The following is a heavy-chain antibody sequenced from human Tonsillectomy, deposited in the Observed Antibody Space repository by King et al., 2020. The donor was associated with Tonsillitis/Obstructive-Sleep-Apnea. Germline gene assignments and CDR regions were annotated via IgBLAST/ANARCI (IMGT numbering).Heavy chain of an antibody. D-gene: IGHD1-7*01. CDR1: GLTFRNAW. CDR3: TIGQGVGRITRNTLGWFDP. Sequence: VQLVESGGDLVKPGESLRLSCAASGLTFRNAWMSWVRQAPGKGLEWVGRIKSKADGGTTDYATPVKGRFTISRDDSKNMLYLEMNSLKIEDTAVYHCTIGQGVGRITRNTLGWFDPWGQGTLVTVSS. V-gene: IGHV3-15*01. CDR2: IKSKADGGTT. J-gene: IGHJ5*02.